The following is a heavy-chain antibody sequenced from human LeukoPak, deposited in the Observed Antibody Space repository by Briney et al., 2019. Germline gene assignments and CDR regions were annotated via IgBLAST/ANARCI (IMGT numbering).Heavy chain of an antibody. J-gene: IGHJ4*02. CDR1: GFTFSSYS. CDR2: IKQDGSEK. D-gene: IGHD3-3*01. Sequence: PGGSLRLSCAASGFTFSSYSMNWVRQAPGKGLEWVANIKQDGSEKYYVDSVKGRFTISRDNAKNSLYLQMNSLRAEDTAVYYCARGDPFLPYYFDYWGQGTLVTVSS. CDR3: ARGDPFLPYYFDY. V-gene: IGHV3-7*01.